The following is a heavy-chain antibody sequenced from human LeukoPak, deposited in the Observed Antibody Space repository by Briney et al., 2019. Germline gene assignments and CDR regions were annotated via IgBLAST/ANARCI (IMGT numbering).Heavy chain of an antibody. CDR2: INHSGGT. J-gene: IGHJ4*02. Sequence: SETLSLTCAVYGGSFSGYYCNWIRQPPGKGLEWIGEINHSGGTNYNPSLKSRVTISVDTSENQFSLKLSSVTAADTAVYYCARGRTRGFDYWGQGTLVTVSS. V-gene: IGHV4-34*01. CDR3: ARGRTRGFDY. CDR1: GGSFSGYY.